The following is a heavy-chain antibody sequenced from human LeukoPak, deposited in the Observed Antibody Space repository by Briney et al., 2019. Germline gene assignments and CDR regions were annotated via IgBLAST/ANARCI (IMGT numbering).Heavy chain of an antibody. CDR1: GGSFWDYH. D-gene: IGHD6-19*01. V-gene: IGHV4-34*01. Sequence: SETLSLTCTIYGGSFWDYHCGWIRQAPGRGLEWIGQINHSGTTNYNPSLKSRVSVSVDTSKNQFSLRLSSVTAADTAMYYCTRGARKAGSSVALWAYWGQGTLVAVSS. J-gene: IGHJ4*02. CDR3: TRGARKAGSSVALWAY. CDR2: INHSGTT.